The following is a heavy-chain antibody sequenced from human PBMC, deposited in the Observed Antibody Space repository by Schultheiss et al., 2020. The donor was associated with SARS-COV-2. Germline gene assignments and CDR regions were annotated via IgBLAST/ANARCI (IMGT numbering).Heavy chain of an antibody. CDR1: GGSVSSGNYY. CDR2: IYYSGST. D-gene: IGHD4-23*01. V-gene: IGHV4-30-4*01. J-gene: IGHJ4*02. CDR3: ARAGGNSGYFDY. Sequence: SETLSLTFTVSGGSVSSGNYYWSWIRQPPGKGLEWIGYIYYSGSTYYNPSLKSRVTISVDTSKNQFSLKLSSVTAADTAVYYCARAGGNSGYFDYWGQGTLVTVSS.